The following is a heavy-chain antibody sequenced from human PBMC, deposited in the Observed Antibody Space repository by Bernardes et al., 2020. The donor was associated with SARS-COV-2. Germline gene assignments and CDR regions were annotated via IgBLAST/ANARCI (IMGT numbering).Heavy chain of an antibody. V-gene: IGHV1-3*01. CDR2: INAGNGNT. CDR3: ARRDSSGWFDFDY. CDR1: GYTFTSYA. J-gene: IGHJ4*02. D-gene: IGHD6-19*01. Sequence: ASVKVSCKASGYTFTSYAMHWVRQAPGQRLEWMGWINAGNGNTKYSQKFQGRVTITRDTSASTAYMELSSLRSEDTAVYYCARRDSSGWFDFDYWGQGTLVTVSS.